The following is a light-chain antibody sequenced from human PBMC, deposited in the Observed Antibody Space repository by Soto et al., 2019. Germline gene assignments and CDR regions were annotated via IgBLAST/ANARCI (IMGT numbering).Light chain of an antibody. J-gene: IGKJ1*01. Sequence: IVMTHSPATLSVSPGEIVTLSFRASQDISNSLAWYQQKPGQAPRLLIYGASTWATGIPARFSGSGSGTEFTLTISSLQSEDFAVYYCQEYNTWPWTFGQGTKVDIK. CDR2: GAS. CDR1: QDISNS. CDR3: QEYNTWPWT. V-gene: IGKV3-15*01.